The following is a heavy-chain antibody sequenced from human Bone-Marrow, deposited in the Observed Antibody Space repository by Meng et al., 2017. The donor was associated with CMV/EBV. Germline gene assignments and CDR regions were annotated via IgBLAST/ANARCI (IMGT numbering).Heavy chain of an antibody. V-gene: IGHV4-59*01. CDR1: GGSFSGYY. J-gene: IGHJ3*02. CDR3: ARKYSSSSILDAFDI. CDR2: IYYSGST. Sequence: SQTLSLTCAVYGGSFSGYYWSWIRQPPGKGLEWIGYIYYSGSTNYNPSLKSRVTISVDTSKNQFSLKLSSVTAADTAVYYCARKYSSSSILDAFDIWGQGTMVTVSS. D-gene: IGHD6-6*01.